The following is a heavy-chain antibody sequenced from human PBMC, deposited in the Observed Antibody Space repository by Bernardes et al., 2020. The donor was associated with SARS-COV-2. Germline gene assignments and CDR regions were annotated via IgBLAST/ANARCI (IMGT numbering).Heavy chain of an antibody. CDR3: ARNYGSPHDSSGYYSLSDY. D-gene: IGHD3-22*01. V-gene: IGHV1-2*02. Sequence: ASVKVSCRASGYIFTDYHIHWVRLAPGQGLEYMGWINPKSGGTNSAQKFQGRVTMTRDTSINSASMELTSLRSDDTAVYYCARNYGSPHDSSGYYSLSDYWGQGTLVTVSS. J-gene: IGHJ4*02. CDR2: INPKSGGT. CDR1: GYIFTDYH.